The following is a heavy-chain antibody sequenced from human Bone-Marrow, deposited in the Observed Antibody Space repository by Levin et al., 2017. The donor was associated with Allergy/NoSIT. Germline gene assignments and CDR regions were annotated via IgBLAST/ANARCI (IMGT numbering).Heavy chain of an antibody. V-gene: IGHV3-23*01. D-gene: IGHD4-17*01. CDR1: GFIFSSYA. J-gene: IGHJ4*02. CDR3: AKINGDYAHFDY. Sequence: GESLKISCAASGFIFSSYAMSWVRQAPGKGLEWVSALPGSAITTYYADSVKGRFTISRDNSRNTLYLQINSLRAEDTALYYCAKINGDYAHFDYWGQGTLVTVSS. CDR2: LPGSAITT.